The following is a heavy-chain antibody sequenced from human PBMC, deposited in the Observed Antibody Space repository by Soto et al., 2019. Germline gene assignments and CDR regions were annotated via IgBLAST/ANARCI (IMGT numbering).Heavy chain of an antibody. CDR3: ARHGYSSSWYPDH. D-gene: IGHD6-13*01. CDR2: AQPGYSDT. Sequence: GESLQISCQASGYRFSSFWIGWVRQMPGKGLEWMGIAQPGYSDTRYSPAFQGHVTISADESTNTAYLEWSSLRAADTAMYFCARHGYSSSWYPDHWGQGTLVTVSS. CDR1: GYRFSSFW. V-gene: IGHV5-51*01. J-gene: IGHJ4*02.